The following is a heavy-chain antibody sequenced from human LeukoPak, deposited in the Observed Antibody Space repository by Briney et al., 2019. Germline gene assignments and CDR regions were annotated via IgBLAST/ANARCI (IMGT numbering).Heavy chain of an antibody. V-gene: IGHV3-48*03. D-gene: IGHD3-22*01. CDR2: ISISGTTI. CDR1: GFTFSNYE. CDR3: ARSDYYDSSGYNY. Sequence: PGGSLRLSCAASGFTFSNYEMHWVRQAPGKGLQWVSSISISGTTIYYADSVKGRFTISRDSSKNTLYLQMNSLRAEDTAVYYCARSDYYDSSGYNYWGQGTLVTVSS. J-gene: IGHJ4*02.